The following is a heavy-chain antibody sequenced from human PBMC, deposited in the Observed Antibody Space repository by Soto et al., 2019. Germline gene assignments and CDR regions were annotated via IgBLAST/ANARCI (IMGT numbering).Heavy chain of an antibody. CDR1: GFSLDEYG. CDR2: MHRNGNSI. V-gene: IGHV3-20*04. D-gene: IGHD4-17*01. Sequence: EVQLVESGGGVVRPGGSLRLACVVSGFSLDEYGMSWVRQAPGKGPEWVSGMHRNGNSIGYADSVKGRFTISRDDAKNSMDMQMSSLRAEDTAFYYCARDHRWGYEYGDYGDSWGHGTLVTVSS. CDR3: ARDHRWGYEYGDYGDS. J-gene: IGHJ5*01.